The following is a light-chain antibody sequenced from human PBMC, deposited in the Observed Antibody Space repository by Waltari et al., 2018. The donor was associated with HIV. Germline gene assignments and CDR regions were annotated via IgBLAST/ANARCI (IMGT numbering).Light chain of an antibody. CDR1: QGISSN. J-gene: IGKJ2*01. V-gene: IGKV3D-15*01. Sequence: EIVMTQSPATLSVSPGERATLSCRASQGISSNLAWYQQKTGQAPRLLIHGASTRATGIPARFSGSGSGTEFTLTISSLQSEDFAVYYCQQYNNWPPQYTFGQGTKLEIK. CDR3: QQYNNWPPQYT. CDR2: GAS.